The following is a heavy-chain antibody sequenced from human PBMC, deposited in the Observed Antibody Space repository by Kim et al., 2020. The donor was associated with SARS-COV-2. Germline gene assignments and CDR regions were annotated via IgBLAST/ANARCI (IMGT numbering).Heavy chain of an antibody. V-gene: IGHV3-23*03. CDR1: GFAFSGYT. D-gene: IGHD5-12*01. CDR2: FYGGADWT. J-gene: IGHJ6*02. Sequence: GGSLRLSCAASGFAFSGYTMNWVRQAPGKGLEWVSLFYGGADWTDNADSVKGRFIISRDDSKNTLYLQMNSLRVDDTAVYYCAKGTGYIRESDGSYSLDVWGQGTTVIVSS. CDR3: AKGTGYIRESDGSYSLDV.